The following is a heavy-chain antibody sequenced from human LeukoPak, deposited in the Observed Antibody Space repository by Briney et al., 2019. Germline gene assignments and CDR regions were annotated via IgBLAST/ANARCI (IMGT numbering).Heavy chain of an antibody. CDR2: SYSGGST. V-gene: IGHV3-53*01. Sequence: QSGGSLRLSCAASGVTVSSNYMSWVRQPPGKGLEWVSVSYSGGSTYYADSVKGRFPISRDNSKNTLYLQMNSLRAEDTAVYYCARGGDILTGLDYWGAGTLVTVSS. CDR1: GVTVSSNY. J-gene: IGHJ4*02. CDR3: ARGGDILTGLDY. D-gene: IGHD3-9*01.